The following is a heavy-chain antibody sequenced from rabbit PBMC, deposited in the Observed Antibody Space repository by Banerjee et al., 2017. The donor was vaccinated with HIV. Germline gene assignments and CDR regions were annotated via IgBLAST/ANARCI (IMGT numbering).Heavy chain of an antibody. J-gene: IGHJ4*01. Sequence: QEQLVESGGGLVQPEGSLTLTCKASGFSFSSYYMSWVRQAPGKGLEWIGYIDPVVGSTYYASWVNGRFTISSDNAQNTVDLQMNSLTAADTATYFCARDLAGVIGWNFNLWGPGTLVTVS. CDR2: IDPVVGST. D-gene: IGHD4-1*01. CDR1: GFSFSSYY. CDR3: ARDLAGVIGWNFNL. V-gene: IGHV1S47*01.